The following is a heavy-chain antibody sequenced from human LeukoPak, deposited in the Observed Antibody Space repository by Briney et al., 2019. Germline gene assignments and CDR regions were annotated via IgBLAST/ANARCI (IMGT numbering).Heavy chain of an antibody. CDR3: ARWAHSVTYKSWFFDL. D-gene: IGHD5-24*01. Sequence: SETLSLTCSVSGVSFGTFYWSWLRQPAGKGLEWLGRIFSSGNANYNPSLKSRLTMSVDTSKNEFSLRLNSVTAADTAVYYCARWAHSVTYKSWFFDLWGRGTLVTVSS. CDR1: GVSFGTFY. V-gene: IGHV4-4*07. J-gene: IGHJ2*01. CDR2: IFSSGNA.